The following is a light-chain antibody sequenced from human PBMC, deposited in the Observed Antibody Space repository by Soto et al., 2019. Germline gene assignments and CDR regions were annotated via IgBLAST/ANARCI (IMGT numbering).Light chain of an antibody. J-gene: IGLJ1*01. V-gene: IGLV2-23*01. CDR3: CSSAPESTYV. CDR1: DSDVGAYDS. CDR2: KGT. Sequence: QSVLAQPASVSGSPGQSITISCTGTDSDVGAYDSVSWYQQHPHKAPQPIIYKGTQRPSGVSNRSSGSTSGNAASLTISALQADDEADYFCCSSAPESTYVFGTGTKVTVL.